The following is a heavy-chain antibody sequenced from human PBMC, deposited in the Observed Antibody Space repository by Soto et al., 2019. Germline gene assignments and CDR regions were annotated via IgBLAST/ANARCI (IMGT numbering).Heavy chain of an antibody. CDR3: VKGGLALATAGRAQIDC. D-gene: IGHD6-19*01. V-gene: IGHV3-64D*06. CDR2: ISPDGEKT. Sequence: EVQLVESGGGLVPPGGSLRLSCSASGFTFSAYAMHWVRQAPGKGLEYVSSISPDGEKTFHADSVKDRFTVSRDNSRNSLYLQMNSLSDDDTAAYYCVKGGLALATAGRAQIDCWGQGTLVTVSS. CDR1: GFTFSAYA. J-gene: IGHJ4*02.